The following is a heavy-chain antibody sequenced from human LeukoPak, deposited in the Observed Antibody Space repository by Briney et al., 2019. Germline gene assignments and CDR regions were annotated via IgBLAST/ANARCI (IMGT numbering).Heavy chain of an antibody. J-gene: IGHJ4*02. CDR1: GGSISSSSYY. CDR2: IYYSGST. V-gene: IGHV4-39*07. D-gene: IGHD6-6*01. Sequence: SETLSLTCTVSGGSISSSSYYWGWIRQPPGKGLEWIGSIYYSGSTYYNPSLKSRVTISVDTSKNQFSLKLSSVTAADTAVYYCARLSFSSSSRYFDYWGQGTLVTVSS. CDR3: ARLSFSSSSRYFDY.